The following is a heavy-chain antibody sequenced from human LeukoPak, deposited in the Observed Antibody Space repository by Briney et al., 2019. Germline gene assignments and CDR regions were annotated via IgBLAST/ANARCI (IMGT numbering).Heavy chain of an antibody. CDR2: ISYDGSYK. CDR3: AKDRYSGLNTIDY. CDR1: EFTFSTYG. J-gene: IGHJ4*02. Sequence: SPRLSCAASEFTFSTYGMHWVRQAPGKGLEWVAVISYDGSYKFYADSVKGRFTISRDNSKSTLYLQMNSLRAEDTAVYYCAKDRYSGLNTIDYWGQGTVVTVSS. D-gene: IGHD6-13*01. V-gene: IGHV3-30*18.